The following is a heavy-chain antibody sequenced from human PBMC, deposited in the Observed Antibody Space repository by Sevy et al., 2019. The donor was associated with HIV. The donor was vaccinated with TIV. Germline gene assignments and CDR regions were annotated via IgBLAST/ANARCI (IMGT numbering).Heavy chain of an antibody. Sequence: GGSLRLSCGGSGFTFSSYWMSWVRQAPGKGLEWVSYISNSGSTIYYSDSVKGRFTFSRDNAKNSLYLQMNSLRVEDTAVYYCARDLPPSATTVAHFDYWGRGTLVTVSS. V-gene: IGHV3-48*03. D-gene: IGHD4-17*01. CDR3: ARDLPPSATTVAHFDY. J-gene: IGHJ4*02. CDR2: ISNSGSTI. CDR1: GFTFSSYW.